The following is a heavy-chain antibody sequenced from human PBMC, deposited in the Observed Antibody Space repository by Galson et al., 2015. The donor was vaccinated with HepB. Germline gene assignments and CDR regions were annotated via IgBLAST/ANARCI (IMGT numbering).Heavy chain of an antibody. CDR2: IWYDGSNK. D-gene: IGHD6-13*01. CDR1: GVTFRSYA. Sequence: SLRLSCAASGVTFRSYAMRWVRQAPGKGLEWVAVIWYDGSNKNYAHSVKGRFTITRDNSKSTLYLQMNSLRAEDTAVYYCARDGVGGYSRSWEYFDYWGQGTLVTVSS. V-gene: IGHV3-33*01. J-gene: IGHJ4*02. CDR3: ARDGVGGYSRSWEYFDY.